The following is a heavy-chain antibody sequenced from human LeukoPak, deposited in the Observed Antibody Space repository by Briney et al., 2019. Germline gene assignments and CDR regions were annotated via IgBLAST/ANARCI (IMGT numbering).Heavy chain of an antibody. D-gene: IGHD5-18*01. Sequence: GGSLRLSCAASGFTFSSYAMHWVRQAPGKGLEWVAVISYDGSNKYYADSVQGRFTITRDNSKNTLYLQMTSLRAEDTAVYYCARGQDTAMVTVVDYWGQGTLVTVSS. CDR1: GFTFSSYA. J-gene: IGHJ4*02. CDR2: ISYDGSNK. CDR3: ARGQDTAMVTVVDY. V-gene: IGHV3-30*01.